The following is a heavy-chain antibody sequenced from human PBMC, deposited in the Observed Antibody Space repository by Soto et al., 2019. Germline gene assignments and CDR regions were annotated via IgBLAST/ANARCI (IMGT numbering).Heavy chain of an antibody. D-gene: IGHD3-16*02. V-gene: IGHV3-23*04. CDR1: GFHFMSFG. CDR2: ISGIGTRT. CDR3: AKVTHQLDADFYRYGVDV. Sequence: EEQLVESGGGLVQPGGSLRLSCEASGFHFMSFGMNWVRQAPGKGLEWVSGISGIGTRTFYAESVKGRFITSRDKSKKKLSLQRNRLRAEDAAVYYCAKVTHQLDADFYRYGVDVWGRGTTVTVSS. J-gene: IGHJ6*02.